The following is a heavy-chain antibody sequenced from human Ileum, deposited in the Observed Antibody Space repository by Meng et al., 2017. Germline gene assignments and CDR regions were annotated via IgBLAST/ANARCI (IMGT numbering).Heavy chain of an antibody. Sequence: VQLQVSGPGLARLAETLSLICTGSVGSVSSDGLQWGWVRQPPGKGLEWIGYASTNYNPSLKSRVTISLDTSKNQFSLELSSVTAADTAVYYCARDHWGSLDYWGQGILVTVSS. J-gene: IGHJ4*02. CDR1: VGSVSSDGLQ. CDR2: AST. CDR3: ARDHWGSLDY. V-gene: IGHV4-61*08. D-gene: IGHD7-27*01.